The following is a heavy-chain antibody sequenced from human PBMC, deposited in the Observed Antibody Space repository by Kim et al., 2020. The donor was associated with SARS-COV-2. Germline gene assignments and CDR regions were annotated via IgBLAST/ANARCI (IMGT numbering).Heavy chain of an antibody. J-gene: IGHJ2*01. D-gene: IGHD6-6*01. V-gene: IGHV4-39*01. CDR3: ARHSRIAARYWYFDL. Sequence: SETLSLTCTVSGGSISSSSYYWGWIRQPPGKGLEWIGSIYYSGSTYYNPSLKSRVTISVDTSKNQFSLKLSSVTAADTAVYYCARHSRIAARYWYFDLWGRGTLVTVSS. CDR2: IYYSGST. CDR1: GGSISSSSYY.